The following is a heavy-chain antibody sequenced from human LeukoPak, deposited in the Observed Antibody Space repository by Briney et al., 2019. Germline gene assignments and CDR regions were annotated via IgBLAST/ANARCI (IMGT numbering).Heavy chain of an antibody. CDR2: IYYSGST. J-gene: IGHJ4*02. V-gene: IGHV4-39*01. CDR3: ARQWAGYDRFDY. CDR1: GGSISSSSYY. D-gene: IGHD5-12*01. Sequence: SETLSLTCTVSGGSISSSSYYWGWIRQPPGNGLEWIGSIYYSGSTYYNPSLKSRVTISVDTSKNQFSLKLSFVTAADTAVYYCARQWAGYDRFDYWGQGTLVTVSS.